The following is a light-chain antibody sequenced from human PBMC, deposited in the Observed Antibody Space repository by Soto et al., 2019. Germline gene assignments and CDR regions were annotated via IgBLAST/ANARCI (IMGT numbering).Light chain of an antibody. CDR1: QGISNY. Sequence: DIQLTQSPSFLSASVGDRVTITCRASQGISNYLAWYQQKPGKAPQLLIYAASTLQSGVPSRFSGSGSGTEFTLTISSLQHEDFATYFCQQLNSSPFTFCPWNKVDIK. V-gene: IGKV1-9*01. CDR3: QQLNSSPFT. J-gene: IGKJ3*01. CDR2: AAS.